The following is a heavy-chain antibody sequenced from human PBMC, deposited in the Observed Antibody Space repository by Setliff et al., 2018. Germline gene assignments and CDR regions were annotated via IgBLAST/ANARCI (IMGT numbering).Heavy chain of an antibody. CDR2: INTNTGNP. Sequence: ASVQVSCKDSGYTFSTYGISWVRQAPGQGLEWMGWINTNTGNPTYAQGFTGRFVFSLDTSVSTAYLQISSLKAEDTAVYYCASRGTSNGYYYYMDVWGKGTTVTVSS. V-gene: IGHV7-4-1*02. CDR3: ASRGTSNGYYYYMDV. CDR1: GYTFSTYG. D-gene: IGHD3-16*01. J-gene: IGHJ6*03.